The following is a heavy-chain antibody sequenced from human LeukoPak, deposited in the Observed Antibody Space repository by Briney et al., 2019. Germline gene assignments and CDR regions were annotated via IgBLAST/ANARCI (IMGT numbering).Heavy chain of an antibody. CDR3: ARPITIFGVVGDDY. Sequence: GRSLRLSCAASGFAFSIYSMNWVRQAPGKGLEWVSSISSSSSYIYYADSVKGRFTNSRDNAKNSLYLQMNSLRAEDTAVYYCARPITIFGVVGDDYWGQGTLVTVSS. V-gene: IGHV3-21*01. CDR2: ISSSSSYI. D-gene: IGHD3-3*01. J-gene: IGHJ4*02. CDR1: GFAFSIYS.